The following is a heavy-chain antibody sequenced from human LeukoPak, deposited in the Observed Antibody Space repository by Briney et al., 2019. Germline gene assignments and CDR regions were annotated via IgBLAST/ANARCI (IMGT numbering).Heavy chain of an antibody. Sequence: PSETLSLTCTVSGGSISSYYWSWIRQPPGKRLEWIGYIDTSGSTNHNPSLKSQVTISSDTSKNQFSLKLSSVTAADTAVYYCARAYSSSWLSALDIWGQGTMVTVSS. CDR2: IDTSGST. CDR3: ARAYSSSWLSALDI. CDR1: GGSISSYY. V-gene: IGHV4-4*09. D-gene: IGHD6-13*01. J-gene: IGHJ3*02.